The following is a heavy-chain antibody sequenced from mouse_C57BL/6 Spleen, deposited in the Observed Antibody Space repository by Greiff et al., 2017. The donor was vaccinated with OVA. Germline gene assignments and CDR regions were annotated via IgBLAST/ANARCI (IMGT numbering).Heavy chain of an antibody. D-gene: IGHD2-12*01. J-gene: IGHJ2*01. CDR2: IDPSDSYT. V-gene: IGHV1-59*01. CDR3: ARGDSFDY. CDR1: GYTFTSYW. Sequence: QVQLQQPGAELVRPGTSVKLSCKASGYTFTSYWMHWVKQRPGQGLEWIGVIDPSDSYTNYNQKFKGKATLTVDTSSSTAYMQLSSLTSEDSAVYYCARGDSFDYWGQGTTLTVPS.